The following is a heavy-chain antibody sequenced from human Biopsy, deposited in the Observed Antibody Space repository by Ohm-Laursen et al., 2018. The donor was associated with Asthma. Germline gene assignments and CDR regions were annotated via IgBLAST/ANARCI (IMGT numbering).Heavy chain of an antibody. CDR3: ARGYSGSDRIVYYYSGLEV. J-gene: IGHJ6*02. Sequence: VKISCKASGFTFMGYHIFWMRQAPGQGLEWMGGLIPVLGTPDHAQMFEGRVTITADESTSTAYMELSSLSSEDTAVYYCARGYSGSDRIVYYYSGLEVWGQGTTVTVSS. V-gene: IGHV1-69*13. CDR1: GFTFMGYH. D-gene: IGHD5-12*01. CDR2: LIPVLGTP.